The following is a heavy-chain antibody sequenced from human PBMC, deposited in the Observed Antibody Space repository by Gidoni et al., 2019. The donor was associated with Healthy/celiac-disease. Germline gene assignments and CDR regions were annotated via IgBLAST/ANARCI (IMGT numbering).Heavy chain of an antibody. V-gene: IGHV4-31*03. Sequence: QVQLQESGPGLVKPSQTLSLTCTVSGGSISSGGYYWSWIRQHPGKGQEWIGYIYYSGSTYYNPSLKSRVTISVDTYKNQVSLKLSAVTASDTAVYYCARDLGQQLVNWFDPWGQGTLVTVSS. D-gene: IGHD6-13*01. CDR3: ARDLGQQLVNWFDP. CDR2: IYYSGST. J-gene: IGHJ5*02. CDR1: GGSISSGGYY.